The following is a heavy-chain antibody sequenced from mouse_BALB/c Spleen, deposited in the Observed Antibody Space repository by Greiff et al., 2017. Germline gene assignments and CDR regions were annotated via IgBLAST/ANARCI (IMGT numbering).Heavy chain of an antibody. J-gene: IGHJ4*01. CDR3: ARGGNDYDGSHYAMDY. Sequence: VQLVESGPGLVAPSQSLSITCTVSGFSLTSYGVHWVRQPPGKGLEWLGVIWAGGSTNYNSALMSRLSISKDNSKSQVFLKMNSLQTDDTAMYYGARGGNDYDGSHYAMDYWGQGTSVTVSS. D-gene: IGHD2-4*01. CDR2: IWAGGST. CDR1: GFSLTSYG. V-gene: IGHV2-9*02.